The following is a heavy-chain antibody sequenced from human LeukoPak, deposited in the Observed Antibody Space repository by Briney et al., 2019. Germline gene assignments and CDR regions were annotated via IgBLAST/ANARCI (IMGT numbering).Heavy chain of an antibody. V-gene: IGHV1-2*02. CDR3: ARVSTGHYYYMDV. Sequence: ASVKVSCKASGYTFTGYYIHWVRQAPGQGLEWMGWINPNSGGTNYAQKLQGRVTMTTDTSTSTAYMELRSLRSDDTAVYYCARVSTGHYYYMDVWGKGTTVTVSS. J-gene: IGHJ6*03. CDR1: GYTFTGYY. CDR2: INPNSGGT.